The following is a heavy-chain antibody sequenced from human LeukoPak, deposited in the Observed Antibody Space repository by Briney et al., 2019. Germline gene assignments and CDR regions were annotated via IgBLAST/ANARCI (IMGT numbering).Heavy chain of an antibody. J-gene: IGHJ4*02. D-gene: IGHD3-22*01. CDR3: AREEDYDSSASIDY. CDR2: INFDGSST. V-gene: IGHV3-74*01. Sequence: GGSLRLSCAASGLTFSRYWMHWVRQAPGKGLVCVSRINFDGSSTTYADSVKGRFTISRDNAKNTLYLQMNSLRAEDTAVYYCAREEDYDSSASIDYWGQGTLVTVSS. CDR1: GLTFSRYW.